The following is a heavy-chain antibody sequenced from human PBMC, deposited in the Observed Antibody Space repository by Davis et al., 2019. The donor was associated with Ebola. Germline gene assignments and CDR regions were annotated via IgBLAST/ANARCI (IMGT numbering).Heavy chain of an antibody. CDR3: ARADHGDYRFDL. J-gene: IGHJ4*02. CDR2: LYYVGYT. V-gene: IGHV4-34*01. Sequence: SETLSLTCAVYGGSFSGYYWSWIRQPPGRDLQWIASLYYVGYTYYNPSLKSRVTISIDTSNNQFSLRLTSVSAADTGVYYCARADHGDYRFDLWGQGTLVTVSS. D-gene: IGHD4-17*01. CDR1: GGSFSGYY.